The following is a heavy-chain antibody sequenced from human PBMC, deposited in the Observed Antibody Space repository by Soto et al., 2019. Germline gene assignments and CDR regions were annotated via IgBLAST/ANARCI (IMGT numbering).Heavy chain of an antibody. V-gene: IGHV4-61*01. D-gene: IGHD5-12*01. CDR3: AREGRVATFDY. Sequence: QVQLQESGPGLVKPSETLSLTCNVSGGSVSSGSYFWSWIRQPPGKGLEWIGYIYNSGNTKYNPSPKGRXTXSXXTSKDPVPLKLSPVTAADTAVYYCAREGRVATFDYWGQGSLVTVSS. CDR2: IYNSGNT. J-gene: IGHJ4*02. CDR1: GGSVSSGSYF.